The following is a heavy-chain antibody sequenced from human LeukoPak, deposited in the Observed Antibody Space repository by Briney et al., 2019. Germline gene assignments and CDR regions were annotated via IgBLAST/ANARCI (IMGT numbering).Heavy chain of an antibody. V-gene: IGHV4-61*02. D-gene: IGHD2/OR15-2a*01. J-gene: IGHJ4*02. CDR2: IYTSGSP. CDR1: GGSISRSSYY. CDR3: ARDGPRGIVPFDY. Sequence: PSETLSLTCTVSGGSISRSSYYWNWIRQPAGKGLEWIGRIYTSGSPNYNPSLKSRVTMSIDTSKNQFSLKLSSVTAADTAVYFCARDGPRGIVPFDYWGQGTLVTVSS.